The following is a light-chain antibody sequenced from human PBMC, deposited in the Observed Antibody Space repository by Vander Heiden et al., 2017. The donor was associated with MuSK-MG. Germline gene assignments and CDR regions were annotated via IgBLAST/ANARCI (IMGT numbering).Light chain of an antibody. Sequence: DNVMTQTPLSLPVTLGEQAYISCRSSQSILHSHGYKYEDWYLQKPGQSPQLLIYMGSIRVYGVPDRFSAIASGTDCTLRISRVEAEDVGIYYCMQSLQTWTFGQGTKVEIK. CDR1: QSILHSHGYKY. CDR2: MGS. V-gene: IGKV2-28*01. J-gene: IGKJ1*01. CDR3: MQSLQTWT.